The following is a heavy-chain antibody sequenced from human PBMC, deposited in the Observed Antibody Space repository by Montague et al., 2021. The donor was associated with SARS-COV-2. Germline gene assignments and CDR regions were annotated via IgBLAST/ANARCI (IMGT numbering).Heavy chain of an antibody. CDR1: GVSVASGNFY. V-gene: IGHV4-61*01. CDR3: ARSRANVPSRPGFDY. J-gene: IGHJ4*02. CDR2: MYYTGHT. Sequence: SETLSLTCTVSGVSVASGNFYWSWIRQPPGKGLEWIGYMYYTGHTNYNPSLEGRVTMPVDPSKNQFSLTLTSVTAADTAVYYCARSRANVPSRPGFDYWGQGALVTVSS. D-gene: IGHD6-6*01.